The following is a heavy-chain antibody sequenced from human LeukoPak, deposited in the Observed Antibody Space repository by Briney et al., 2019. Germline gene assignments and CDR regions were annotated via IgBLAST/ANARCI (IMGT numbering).Heavy chain of an antibody. V-gene: IGHV3-11*01. D-gene: IGHD3-22*01. CDR3: ARDDYYDSSGYHFQH. J-gene: IGHJ1*01. CDR2: ISSSGSTI. Sequence: PGGSLRLSCAASGFTFSDYYMSWIRQAPGKGLEWVSYISSSGSTIYYADSVKGRFTISRDNAKNSLYLQMNNLRAEDTAVYYCARDDYYDSSGYHFQHWGQGTLVTVSS. CDR1: GFTFSDYY.